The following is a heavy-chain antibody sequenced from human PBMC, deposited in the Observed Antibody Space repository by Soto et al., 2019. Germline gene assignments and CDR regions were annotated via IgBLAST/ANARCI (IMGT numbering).Heavy chain of an antibody. D-gene: IGHD3-3*01. V-gene: IGHV3-23*01. CDR3: ARTSSYDFWSGFLF. CDR2: ISGSGVTT. J-gene: IGHJ4*02. Sequence: PGGSLRLSCAASGFTFNTFVMTWVRQAPGKGLEWVSSISGSGVTTHYADSVKGRFTISRDNSKNTLHLQMSTLRAEDTAVYFCARTSSYDFWSGFLFWCQGILVTVSS. CDR1: GFTFNTFV.